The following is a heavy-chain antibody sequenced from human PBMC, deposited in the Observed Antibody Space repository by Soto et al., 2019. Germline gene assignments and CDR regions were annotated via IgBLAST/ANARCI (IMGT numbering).Heavy chain of an antibody. V-gene: IGHV3-33*01. CDR2: IWYDGSNK. Sequence: GGSLRLSCAASGFTFSSYGMHWVRQAPGKGLEWVAVIWYDGSNKYYADSVKGRFTISRDNSKNTLYLQMNSLRAEDTAVYYCATAPGIAVAGLPPDYWAQGTLVTVSS. CDR3: ATAPGIAVAGLPPDY. CDR1: GFTFSSYG. J-gene: IGHJ4*02. D-gene: IGHD6-19*01.